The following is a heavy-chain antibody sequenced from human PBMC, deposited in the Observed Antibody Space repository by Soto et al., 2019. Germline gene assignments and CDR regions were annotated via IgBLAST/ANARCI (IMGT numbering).Heavy chain of an antibody. Sequence: QVQLVQSGAEVKKPGASVKVSCKASGYTFTSYGISWVRQAPGQGLEWMGWISAYNGNTNYAKKPQGRVTRTTDTSTSRAYMELRSLRSDVTAVYYCVRNFYGDQPGWFDPWGQGTLVTVSS. J-gene: IGHJ5*02. CDR3: VRNFYGDQPGWFDP. CDR2: ISAYNGNT. V-gene: IGHV1-18*01. CDR1: GYTFTSYG. D-gene: IGHD4-17*01.